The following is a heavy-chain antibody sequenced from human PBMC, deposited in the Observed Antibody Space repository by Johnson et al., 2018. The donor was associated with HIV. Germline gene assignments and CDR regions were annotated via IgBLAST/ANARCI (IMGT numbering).Heavy chain of an antibody. J-gene: IGHJ3*02. CDR3: ARDNFGGLNAFDI. CDR2: ISYDGSNK. Sequence: QVQLVESGGGVVQPGRSLRLSCAASGFTFSSYAMHWVRQAPGKGLEWVAVISYDGSNKYYADSVKGRFTISRDNSKNTLYLQMNSLRAEDTAVYDCARDNFGGLNAFDIWGQGTMVTVSS. V-gene: IGHV3-30-3*01. CDR1: GFTFSSYA. D-gene: IGHD3-10*01.